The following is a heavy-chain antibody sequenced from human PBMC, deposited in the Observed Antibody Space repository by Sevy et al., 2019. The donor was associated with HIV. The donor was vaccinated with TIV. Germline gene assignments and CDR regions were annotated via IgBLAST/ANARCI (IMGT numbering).Heavy chain of an antibody. J-gene: IGHJ4*02. D-gene: IGHD2-21*02. CDR3: ARDHPSTAPFDY. V-gene: IGHV3-7*03. CDR1: GFTFSNFW. CDR2: IKQDGSEN. Sequence: GGSLRLSCAASGFTFSNFWMSWVRQAPGKGLEFVANIKQDGSENFYADSVKGRFTISRDNAKNSLFLQMNNLRVEETVVYYCARDHPSTAPFDYWGQGTLVTVSS.